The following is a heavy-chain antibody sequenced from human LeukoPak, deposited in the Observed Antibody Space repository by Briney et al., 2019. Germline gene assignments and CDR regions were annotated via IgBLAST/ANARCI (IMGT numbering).Heavy chain of an antibody. Sequence: GGSLRLSCAASAFTFSDYYMSWIRQAPGKGLEWVSFISSSGSTIYYADSMKGRFTISRDNAKNSVYLQMNSLRAEDTAVYYCARGLGYCSGGSCPRRAFDIWGQGTVVTVSS. CDR3: ARGLGYCSGGSCPRRAFDI. J-gene: IGHJ3*02. CDR2: ISSSGSTI. CDR1: AFTFSDYY. V-gene: IGHV3-11*01. D-gene: IGHD2-15*01.